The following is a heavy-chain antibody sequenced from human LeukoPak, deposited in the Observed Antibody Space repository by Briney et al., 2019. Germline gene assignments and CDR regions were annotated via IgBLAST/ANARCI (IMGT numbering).Heavy chain of an antibody. D-gene: IGHD3-10*01. J-gene: IGHJ4*02. CDR2: INPSGGST. V-gene: IGHV1-46*01. Sequence: ASVKVSCKASGYTFTGYYMHWVRQAPGQGLEWMGIINPSGGSTSYAQKFQGRVTMTRDTSTSTVYMELSSLRSEDTAVYYCAKDATYYSGLGSYYPGFDYWGQGTLVTVSS. CDR3: AKDATYYSGLGSYYPGFDY. CDR1: GYTFTGYY.